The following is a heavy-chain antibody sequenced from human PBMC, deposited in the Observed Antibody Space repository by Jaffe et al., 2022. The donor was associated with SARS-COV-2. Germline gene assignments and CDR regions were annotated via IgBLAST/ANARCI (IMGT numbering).Heavy chain of an antibody. CDR1: GFSLSTSGVG. V-gene: IGHV2-5*02. J-gene: IGHJ4*02. CDR3: SHRRAGYHDF. CDR2: IYWDDDK. D-gene: IGHD5-18*01. Sequence: QITLKESGPTLVKPTQTLTLTCTFSGFSLSTSGVGVGWFRQPPGKALEWLALIYWDDDKRYSPSLKSRLTINKDTSKNQVVLTMANMDPVDTATFYCSHRRAGYHDFWGQGTLVTVSS.